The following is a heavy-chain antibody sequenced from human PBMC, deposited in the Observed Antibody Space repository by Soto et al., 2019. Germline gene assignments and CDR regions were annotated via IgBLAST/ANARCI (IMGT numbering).Heavy chain of an antibody. D-gene: IGHD3-10*01. V-gene: IGHV3-53*01. J-gene: IGHJ4*02. CDR2: LFSGGTS. CDR3: ARGQQASRTRGVQGFDY. CDR1: GFNISTNY. Sequence: GSLRLSCAASGFNISTNYMTWVRQAPGKGLEWVSLLFSGGTSYYADSVKGRFTISRDNSKNTLFLQMNRLKTEDTAVYYCARGQQASRTRGVQGFDYWGQGTLVTVSS.